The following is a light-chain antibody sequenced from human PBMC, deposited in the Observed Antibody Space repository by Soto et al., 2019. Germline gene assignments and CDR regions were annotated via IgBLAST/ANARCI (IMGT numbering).Light chain of an antibody. V-gene: IGLV2-8*01. CDR2: EVS. CDR3: SSYAGSNNLGV. Sequence: QSALTQPPSASGSPGQSVTISCTGTSSDVGDNYVSWYQQHPGKAPKLMIYEVSKRPSGVPDRFSGSKSGNTASLTVSGLQAEDEADYYCSSYAGSNNLGVFGGGTKLTVL. J-gene: IGLJ2*01. CDR1: SSDVGDNY.